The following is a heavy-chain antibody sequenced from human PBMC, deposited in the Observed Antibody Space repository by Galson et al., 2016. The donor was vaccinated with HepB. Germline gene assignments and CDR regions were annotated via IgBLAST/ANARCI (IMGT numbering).Heavy chain of an antibody. Sequence: SLRLSCAASGFTFSNYAMSWVRQAPNKGLEWVSAVTGSGGSTFYADSVQGRFTISRDNSKNTLYLQMNSLRAEDTAIYYCAKEKKAADGEYYFDFWGQGTPVTVSS. CDR2: VTGSGGST. D-gene: IGHD6-13*01. V-gene: IGHV3-23*01. CDR3: AKEKKAADGEYYFDF. CDR1: GFTFSNYA. J-gene: IGHJ4*02.